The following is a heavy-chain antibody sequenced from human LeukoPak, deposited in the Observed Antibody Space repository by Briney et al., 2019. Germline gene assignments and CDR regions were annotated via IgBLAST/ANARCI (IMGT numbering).Heavy chain of an antibody. Sequence: SVKVSCKASGGTFISYAISWVRQAPGQGLEWMGGIIPTFGTANYAQKFQGRVTITTDESTSTAYMELSSLRSEDTAVYYCASGVAGAEYFQHWGQGTLVTVSS. CDR3: ASGVAGAEYFQH. CDR1: GGTFISYA. J-gene: IGHJ1*01. V-gene: IGHV1-69*05. D-gene: IGHD6-19*01. CDR2: IIPTFGTA.